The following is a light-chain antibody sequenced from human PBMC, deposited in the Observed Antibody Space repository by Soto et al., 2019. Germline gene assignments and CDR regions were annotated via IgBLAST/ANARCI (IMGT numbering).Light chain of an antibody. CDR1: QSIRSN. CDR3: QQYNNWPPIT. J-gene: IGKJ5*01. CDR2: GAS. Sequence: EIVITQSPATLSVSPGERATLACRASQSIRSNLAWYQQKPGQAPRLLIYGASTRATGIPARFSGSGSGTEFTLTISGLQSEDFAVYYCQQYNNWPPITFGQGTRLEIK. V-gene: IGKV3-15*01.